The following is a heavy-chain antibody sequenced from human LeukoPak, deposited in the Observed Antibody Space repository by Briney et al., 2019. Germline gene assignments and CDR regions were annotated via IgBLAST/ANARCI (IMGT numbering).Heavy chain of an antibody. CDR1: GFTFINSA. D-gene: IGHD2-2*01. V-gene: IGHV3-23*01. CDR3: AKADCSDIGCYVKDY. J-gene: IGHJ4*02. CDR2: IDGRGDNT. Sequence: GGSLRLSCAASGFTFINSAMNWVRQAPGKGLEWVSAIDGRGDNTIYADSVKCRFTISRDNYRNMLFMQMNSLRAEDTAVYYCAKADCSDIGCYVKDYWGQGTLVTVSS.